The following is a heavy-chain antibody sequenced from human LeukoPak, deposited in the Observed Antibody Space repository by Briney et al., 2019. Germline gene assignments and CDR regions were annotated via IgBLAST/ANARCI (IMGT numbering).Heavy chain of an antibody. J-gene: IGHJ6*03. CDR1: GGSFSAYY. D-gene: IGHD3-22*01. Sequence: SETLSLTCAVYGGSFSAYYWSWIRQPPGKGLGWIGEINHTGSTNYNPSLKSRVTISVDTSKNQFSLKLSSVTAADTAVYYCTRGSIAYYYMDVWGKGTTVTISS. CDR2: INHTGST. CDR3: TRGSIAYYYMDV. V-gene: IGHV4-34*01.